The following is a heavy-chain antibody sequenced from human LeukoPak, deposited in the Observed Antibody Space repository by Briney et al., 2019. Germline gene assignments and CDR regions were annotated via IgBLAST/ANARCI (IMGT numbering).Heavy chain of an antibody. Sequence: GGSLRLSCAASGFTFSRYGMSWVRQAPGKGLEWVSAISGSGGSIYYADSVKGRFTISRDNSKNTLYLQMNSLRAEDTAVYYCATAPYYFDYWGQGTLVTVSS. CDR2: ISGSGGSI. CDR1: GFTFSRYG. D-gene: IGHD2-15*01. J-gene: IGHJ4*02. CDR3: ATAPYYFDY. V-gene: IGHV3-23*01.